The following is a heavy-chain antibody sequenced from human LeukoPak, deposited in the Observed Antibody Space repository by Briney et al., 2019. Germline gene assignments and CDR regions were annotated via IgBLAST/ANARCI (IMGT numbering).Heavy chain of an antibody. Sequence: SGTLSLTCAVSGGSISSSNWWSWVRQPPGKGLEWIGEIYHSESTNYNPSLKSRVTISVDKSKNQFSLKLSSVTAADTAVYYCARVHYDILTGTVNFDYWGQGTLVTVSS. CDR1: GGSISSSNW. CDR3: ARVHYDILTGTVNFDY. D-gene: IGHD3-9*01. V-gene: IGHV4-4*02. CDR2: IYHSEST. J-gene: IGHJ4*02.